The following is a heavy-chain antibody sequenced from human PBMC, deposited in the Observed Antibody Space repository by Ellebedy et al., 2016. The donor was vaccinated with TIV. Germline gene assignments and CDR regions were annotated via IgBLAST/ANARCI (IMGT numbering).Heavy chain of an antibody. V-gene: IGHV1-18*01. Sequence: AASVKVSCKASGYTFTSYGISWVRQAPGQGLEWIGWISAYNGNTNYAQKFQGRVTITRDTSASTAYMELSSLRSEDTAVYYCARDRDYGTFDYWGQGTLVTVSS. CDR3: ARDRDYGTFDY. D-gene: IGHD4-17*01. CDR1: GYTFTSYG. CDR2: ISAYNGNT. J-gene: IGHJ4*02.